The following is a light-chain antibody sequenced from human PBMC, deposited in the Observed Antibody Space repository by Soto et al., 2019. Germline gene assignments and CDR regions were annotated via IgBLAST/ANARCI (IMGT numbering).Light chain of an antibody. V-gene: IGKV3-15*01. Sequence: VMTQSPATLSVSPGEIATLSCRASQNVGGSVALYQQKPGQAPRLLIYGASTRAAGISDRFRGSGSGTEFTLTISSLRSEDSAIYYCQQYFEWPPMTFGQGTKVDI. CDR3: QQYFEWPPMT. CDR2: GAS. CDR1: QNVGGS. J-gene: IGKJ1*01.